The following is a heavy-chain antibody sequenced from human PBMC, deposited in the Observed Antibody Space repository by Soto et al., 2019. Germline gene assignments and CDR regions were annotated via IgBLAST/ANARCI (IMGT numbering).Heavy chain of an antibody. CDR2: VFHSGST. V-gene: IGHV4-59*08. D-gene: IGHD3-10*01. CDR3: ARHKLLEYDVFDI. J-gene: IGHJ3*02. Sequence: QVQLQESGPGLVKPSETLSLTCTVSSGSINTYYWSWIRQPPGKGLEWIGYVFHSGSTKYNPSLKGRVTISVDSAKNHFSLKLNSVTAADTAAYYCARHKLLEYDVFDIWGQGTMVSVSS. CDR1: SGSINTYY.